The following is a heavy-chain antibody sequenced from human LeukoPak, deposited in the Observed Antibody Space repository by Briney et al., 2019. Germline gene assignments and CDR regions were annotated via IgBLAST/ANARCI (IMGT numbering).Heavy chain of an antibody. CDR2: ISGSGGST. D-gene: IGHD6-13*01. CDR1: GFTFSSYA. Sequence: GGSLRLSCAASGFTFSSYAMSWVRQAPGRGLEWVSAISGSGGSTYYADSVKGRFTISRDNSKNTLYLQMNSLRAEDTAVYYCAKGLYSSSWYRRTALDYWGQGTLVTVSS. J-gene: IGHJ4*02. V-gene: IGHV3-23*01. CDR3: AKGLYSSSWYRRTALDY.